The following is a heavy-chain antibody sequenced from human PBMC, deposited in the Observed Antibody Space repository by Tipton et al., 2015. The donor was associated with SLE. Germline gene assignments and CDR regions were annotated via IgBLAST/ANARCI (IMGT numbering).Heavy chain of an antibody. Sequence: TLSLTCTVSGGVISEYYWGWIRQPAGKGLEWIGRIYTGGNTKYNPSLESRVTISVDTSKNQFSLKLTSLTAADTAIYYCARDERYDYYGVDVWGQGTTVTVSS. CDR2: IYTGGNT. CDR3: ARDERYDYYGVDV. D-gene: IGHD1-1*01. CDR1: GGVISEYY. V-gene: IGHV4-4*07. J-gene: IGHJ6*02.